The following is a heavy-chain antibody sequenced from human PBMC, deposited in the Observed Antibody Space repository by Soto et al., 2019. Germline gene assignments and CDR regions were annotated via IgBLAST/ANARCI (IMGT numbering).Heavy chain of an antibody. J-gene: IGHJ5*02. CDR1: GYTFTSYA. Sequence: ASVKVSCKASGYTFTSYAMHWVRQAPGQRLEWMGWINAGNGHTKYSQKFQGRVTITRDTSASTAYMELSSLRSEDTAVYYCARGSGRITMVRGVIINQNWFDPWGQGTLVTVSS. CDR2: INAGNGHT. D-gene: IGHD3-10*01. V-gene: IGHV1-3*01. CDR3: ARGSGRITMVRGVIINQNWFDP.